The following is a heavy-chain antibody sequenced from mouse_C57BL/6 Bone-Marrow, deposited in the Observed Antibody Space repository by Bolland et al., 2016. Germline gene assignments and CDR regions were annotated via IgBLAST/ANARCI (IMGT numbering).Heavy chain of an antibody. Sequence: NEKFKSKATLTVDKSSSTAYMQLSSLTSEDSAVYYCARPTTVVAPGFAYWGQGTL. D-gene: IGHD1-1*01. CDR3: ARPTTVVAPGFAY. J-gene: IGHJ3*01. V-gene: IGHV1-64*01.